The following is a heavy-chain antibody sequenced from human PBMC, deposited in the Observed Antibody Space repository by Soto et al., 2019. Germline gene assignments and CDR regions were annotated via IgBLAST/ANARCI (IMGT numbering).Heavy chain of an antibody. CDR2: IYYSGST. CDR1: GGSISSGGYY. J-gene: IGHJ4*02. Sequence: QVQLQESGPGLVKPSQTLSLTCTVSGGSISSGGYYWSWIRQHPGKGLEWIGYIYYSGSTYYNPSLKGRVTLSVDTSKNQFSLKLSSVTAADTAVYYCARRGYSYGPFDYWGQGTLVTVSS. CDR3: ARRGYSYGPFDY. D-gene: IGHD5-18*01. V-gene: IGHV4-31*03.